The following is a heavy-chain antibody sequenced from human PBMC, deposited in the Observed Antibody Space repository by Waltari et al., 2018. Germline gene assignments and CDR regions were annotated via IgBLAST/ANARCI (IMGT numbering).Heavy chain of an antibody. V-gene: IGHV4-39*07. CDR3: AREWAAAGTGWFDP. Sequence: QLQLQESGPGLVKPSETLSLTCTVSVGSISSSSSYWGWIRPPPGKGLEWIGSIYYSGSTYYPPSLKSRVTISVDTSKNQGSLKLSSVTAADTAVYYCAREWAAAGTGWFDPWGQGTLVTVSS. D-gene: IGHD6-13*01. CDR1: VGSISSSSSY. J-gene: IGHJ5*02. CDR2: IYYSGST.